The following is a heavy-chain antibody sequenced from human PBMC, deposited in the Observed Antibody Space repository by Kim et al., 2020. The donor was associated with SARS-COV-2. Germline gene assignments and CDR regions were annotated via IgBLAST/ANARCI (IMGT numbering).Heavy chain of an antibody. V-gene: IGHV3-30*02. J-gene: IGHJ6*02. Sequence: KYYADSVKGRYTNSRDNSKNKLYLQMNSLRAEDTAVYYCANELLPYYGMDVWGQGTTVTVSS. CDR3: ANELLPYYGMDV. CDR2: K. D-gene: IGHD3-22*01.